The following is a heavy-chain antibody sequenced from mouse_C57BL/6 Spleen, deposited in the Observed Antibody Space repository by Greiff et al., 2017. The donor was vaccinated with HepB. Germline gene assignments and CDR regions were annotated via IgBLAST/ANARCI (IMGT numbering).Heavy chain of an antibody. CDR2: IDPSDSYT. J-gene: IGHJ2*01. CDR1: GYTFTSYW. CDR3: ARLGGSSYY. Sequence: QVQLQQSGAELVMPGASVKLSCKASGYTFTSYWMHWVKQRPGQGLEWIGEIDPSDSYTNYNQKFKGKSTLTVDKSSSTAYMQLSSLTSEDSAVYYCARLGGSSYYWGQGTTLTVSS. D-gene: IGHD1-1*01. V-gene: IGHV1-69*01.